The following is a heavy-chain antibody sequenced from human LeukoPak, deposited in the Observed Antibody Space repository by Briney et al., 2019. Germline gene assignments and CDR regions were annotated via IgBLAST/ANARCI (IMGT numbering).Heavy chain of an antibody. CDR2: IYYSGST. Sequence: SETLSLTCTVSGGSLSSYYWSWIRQPPGKGLEWIGYIYYSGSTNYNPSLTSRVTISVDTSKSQYSLNLSSVTAADTAVYYCAGDRYDRQWLVLGYFDYWGQGTLVTVSS. J-gene: IGHJ4*02. D-gene: IGHD6-19*01. V-gene: IGHV4-59*01. CDR1: GGSLSSYY. CDR3: AGDRYDRQWLVLGYFDY.